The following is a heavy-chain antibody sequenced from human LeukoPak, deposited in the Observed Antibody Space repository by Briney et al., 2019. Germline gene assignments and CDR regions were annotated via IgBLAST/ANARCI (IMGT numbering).Heavy chain of an antibody. Sequence: KPSETLSLTCTISGYSINNDYYWGWIRQPPGKGLEWIGGIYRSGSTYYNPFLKSRVTISIDTSKNQFSLKLSSVTAADTAVYYCARWGFGAATDFFDYWGQGTLVTVSS. J-gene: IGHJ4*02. CDR1: GYSINNDYY. D-gene: IGHD2-15*01. CDR2: IYRSGST. CDR3: ARWGFGAATDFFDY. V-gene: IGHV4-38-2*02.